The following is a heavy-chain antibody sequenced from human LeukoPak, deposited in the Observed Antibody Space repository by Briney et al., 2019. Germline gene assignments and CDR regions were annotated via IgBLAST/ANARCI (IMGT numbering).Heavy chain of an antibody. CDR2: ISSNGGNT. D-gene: IGHD2-2*01. V-gene: IGHV3-64*02. J-gene: IGHJ4*02. CDR3: ASDGGYCSSISCHFDY. CDR1: GFTFSTYA. Sequence: GRSLRLSCAASGFTFSTYAMHWVRQAPGKGLEYVSAISSNGGNTYYEDSVKGRFTISRDNSKNTLYLQMGSLRAEDMAVYYCASDGGYCSSISCHFDYWGQGTLVTVSS.